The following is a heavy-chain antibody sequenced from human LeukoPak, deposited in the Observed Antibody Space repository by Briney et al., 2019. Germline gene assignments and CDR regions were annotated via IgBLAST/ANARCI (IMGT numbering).Heavy chain of an antibody. D-gene: IGHD3-22*01. CDR3: ASQGDCSGYARGFDP. Sequence: SETLSLTCTVSVGSISSSTYYWAWIRQPPGKGLEWIGCIYYSGSTYYNPSLKSRVTISVDTSKIQFSLKLTSVTAADTAVYYCASQGDCSGYARGFDPWGQGTLVTVSS. J-gene: IGHJ5*02. V-gene: IGHV4-39*01. CDR1: VGSISSSTYY. CDR2: IYYSGST.